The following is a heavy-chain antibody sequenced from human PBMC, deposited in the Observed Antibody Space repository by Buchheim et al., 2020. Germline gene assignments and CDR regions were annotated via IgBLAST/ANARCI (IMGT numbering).Heavy chain of an antibody. J-gene: IGHJ4*02. CDR1: GFSLTASGVG. V-gene: IGHV2-5*01. Sequence: QITLKESGPTVVKPTQTLTLTCSFSGFSLTASGVGVGWIRQPPGKALEWLALIYWNDDKRYSPSLRSRLTITKDTSKNQVVLKMTNMDPVDTATYYCGHRPASAGYSSGSYVSGYFDYWGQGTL. CDR2: IYWNDDK. CDR3: GHRPASAGYSSGSYVSGYFDY. D-gene: IGHD6-19*01.